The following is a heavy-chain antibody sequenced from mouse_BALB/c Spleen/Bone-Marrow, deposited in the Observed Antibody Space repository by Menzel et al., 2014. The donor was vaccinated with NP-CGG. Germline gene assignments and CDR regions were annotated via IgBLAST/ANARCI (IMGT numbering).Heavy chain of an antibody. CDR2: FNPYNDGT. Sequence: EVQLQQSGPELVKPGASVKMSCKASGYTFTSYVMHWVKQKPGQGLEWIGYFNPYNDGTKYNEKFKGKATLTSDKSSSTAYMELSSLTPEDSAVYYCARNYGSSYWYFDVWGAGTTVTVSS. CDR3: ARNYGSSYWYFDV. D-gene: IGHD1-1*01. J-gene: IGHJ1*01. CDR1: GYTFTSYV. V-gene: IGHV1-14*01.